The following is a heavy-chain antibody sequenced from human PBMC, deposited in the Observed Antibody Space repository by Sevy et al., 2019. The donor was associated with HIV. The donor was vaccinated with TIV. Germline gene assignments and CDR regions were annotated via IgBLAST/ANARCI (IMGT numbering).Heavy chain of an antibody. J-gene: IGHJ4*02. Sequence: GGSLRLSCAASGFTFSANWMNWVRQAPGKGLEWVANIKADGSDKHYVESVEGRFTISRDNAKNLLLLQMNSLRVGETAVYYCTTKTFGKYESWGQGSLVTVYS. V-gene: IGHV3-7*01. CDR3: TTKTFGKYES. CDR2: IKADGSDK. D-gene: IGHD3-16*01. CDR1: GFTFSANW.